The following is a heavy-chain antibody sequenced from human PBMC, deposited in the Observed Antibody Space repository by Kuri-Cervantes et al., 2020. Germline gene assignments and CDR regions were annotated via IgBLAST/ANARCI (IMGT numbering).Heavy chain of an antibody. CDR1: GLTFSSYT. V-gene: IGHV3-66*01. CDR2: IYNDGGT. J-gene: IGHJ5*02. D-gene: IGHD3-3*01. CDR3: ARVGFWSGYLNWFDP. Sequence: GGSLRLSCAASGLTFSSYTMSWVRQAPGKGLEWISIIYNDGGTYYADSVKGRFTTSRHNSKNTLYLQMNSLRAEDTAVYYCARVGFWSGYLNWFDPWGQGTLVTVSS.